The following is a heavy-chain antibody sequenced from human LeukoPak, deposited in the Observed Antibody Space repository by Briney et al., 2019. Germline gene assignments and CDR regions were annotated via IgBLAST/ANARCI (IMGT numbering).Heavy chain of an antibody. V-gene: IGHV4-4*07. CDR3: ARELPAATPRAFDI. CDR1: GGFSSSYY. CDR2: IYTSDST. D-gene: IGHD2-2*01. J-gene: IGHJ3*02. Sequence: SSETLSLTCTVSGGFSSSYYWSWIRQPAGKGLEWIGRIYTSDSTNYNPSLKSRVTMSVDTSKNQFSLKLSSVTAADTAVYYCARELPAATPRAFDIWGQGTMVTVSS.